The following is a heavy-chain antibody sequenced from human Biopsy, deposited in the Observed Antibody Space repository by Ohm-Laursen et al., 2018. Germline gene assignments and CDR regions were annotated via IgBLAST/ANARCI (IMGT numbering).Heavy chain of an antibody. CDR1: GFTFSNYW. CDR2: ITSSGDTT. Sequence: GSLRLSCTASGFTFSNYWMHWVRQAPGKGLEWVSAITSSGDTTYYSDSVKGRFTISRDSSKNTLHLQMNSLRAEDTAVYYCAKDQGYYYDRSVYYYFDYWGQGTLVTVSS. D-gene: IGHD3-22*01. CDR3: AKDQGYYYDRSVYYYFDY. V-gene: IGHV3-23*01. J-gene: IGHJ4*02.